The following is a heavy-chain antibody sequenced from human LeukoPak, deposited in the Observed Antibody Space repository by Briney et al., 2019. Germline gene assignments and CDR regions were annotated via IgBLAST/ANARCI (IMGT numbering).Heavy chain of an antibody. CDR2: INPGDSDT. V-gene: IGHV5-51*01. Sequence: GESLKISCKGSGYSFTNYWIGWVRQMPGKGLEWMAFINPGDSDTRYSPSFQGHVTISVDKSINTAYLQWGSLKASDTAMYYCARLPVVVTAIPYEYFQHWGQGTLVTVSS. D-gene: IGHD2-21*02. CDR1: GYSFTNYW. J-gene: IGHJ1*01. CDR3: ARLPVVVTAIPYEYFQH.